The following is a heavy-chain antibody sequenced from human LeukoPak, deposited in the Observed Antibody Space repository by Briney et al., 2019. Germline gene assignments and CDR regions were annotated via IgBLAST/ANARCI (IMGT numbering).Heavy chain of an antibody. CDR3: ARDCTNGVCAYFDY. D-gene: IGHD2-8*01. V-gene: IGHV3-53*01. CDR2: IYSGGST. Sequence: GGSLRLSCAASGFTVSSNYMSWVRQAPGKGLELVSVIYSGGSTYYADSVKGRFTISRDNSKNTLYLQMNSLRAEDTAVYYCARDCTNGVCAYFDYWGQGTLVTVSS. CDR1: GFTVSSNY. J-gene: IGHJ4*02.